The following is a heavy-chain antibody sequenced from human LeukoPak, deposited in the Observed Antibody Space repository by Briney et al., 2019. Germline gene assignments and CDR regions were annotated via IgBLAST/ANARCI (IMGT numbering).Heavy chain of an antibody. J-gene: IGHJ4*02. CDR1: EFTVSIKY. CDR3: ARIDFGEDY. D-gene: IGHD4-17*01. Sequence: GGSLRLSCAASEFTVSIKYMSWVRQAPGKGLEWVSVIESGGSTYYADSVKDRFTISRDNSKNTLYLQMNSLRAEDTAVYYCARIDFGEDYWGQGTLVIVSS. CDR2: IESGGST. V-gene: IGHV3-66*01.